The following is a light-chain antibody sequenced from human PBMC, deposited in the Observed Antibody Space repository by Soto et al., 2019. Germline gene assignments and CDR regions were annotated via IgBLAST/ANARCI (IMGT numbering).Light chain of an antibody. CDR3: QQSYSIPDT. V-gene: IGKV1-39*01. CDR2: AAS. Sequence: DIQMTQSPSSLSASVGDRVTITCRASQSISIYLNWYQQKPGKAPKLLIYAASSLQGGVPLRFSGSGSGADFTLTISSLQPEDFATYYCQQSYSIPDTFGQGTKLEIK. CDR1: QSISIY. J-gene: IGKJ2*01.